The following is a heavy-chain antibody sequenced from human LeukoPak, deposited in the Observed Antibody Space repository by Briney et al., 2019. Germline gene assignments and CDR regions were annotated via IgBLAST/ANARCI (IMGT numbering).Heavy chain of an antibody. Sequence: GGSLRLSCAASGFTFDDYAMHWVRQAPGKGLEWVSGISWNSGSIGYADSVKGRFTISRDNAKNSLYLQMNSLRAEDTAVFYCAKSGLNRFDYWGQGTLVTVSS. V-gene: IGHV3-9*01. D-gene: IGHD2-15*01. CDR2: ISWNSGSI. J-gene: IGHJ4*02. CDR1: GFTFDDYA. CDR3: AKSGLNRFDY.